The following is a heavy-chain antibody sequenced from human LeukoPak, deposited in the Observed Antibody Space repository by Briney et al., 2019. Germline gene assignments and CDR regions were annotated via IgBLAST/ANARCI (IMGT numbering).Heavy chain of an antibody. CDR3: ARGEYGSGSYPTRP. CDR2: ISAYNGNT. J-gene: IGHJ5*02. Sequence: ASVKVSCKASGYTFTSYGISWVRQAPGQGLEWMGWISAYNGNTNYARKLQGRVTMTTDTSTSTAYMELRSLRSDDTAVYYCARGEYGSGSYPTRPWGQGTLVTVCS. V-gene: IGHV1-18*01. CDR1: GYTFTSYG. D-gene: IGHD3-10*01.